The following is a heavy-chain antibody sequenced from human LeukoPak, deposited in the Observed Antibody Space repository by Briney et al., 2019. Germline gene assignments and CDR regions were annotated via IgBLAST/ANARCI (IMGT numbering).Heavy chain of an antibody. V-gene: IGHV4-4*09. CDR2: IYTSGST. CDR1: GGSISSYY. D-gene: IGHD2-15*01. Sequence: SETLSLTCTVSGGSISSYYWSWIWQPPGKGLEWIGYIYTSGSTNYNPSLKSRVTISVDTSKNQFSLKLSSVTAADTAVYYCARLVVDQENYFDYWGQGTLVTVSS. CDR3: ARLVVDQENYFDY. J-gene: IGHJ4*02.